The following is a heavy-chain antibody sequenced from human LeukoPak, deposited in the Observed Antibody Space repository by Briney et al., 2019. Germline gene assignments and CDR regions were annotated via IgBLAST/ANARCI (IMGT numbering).Heavy chain of an antibody. J-gene: IGHJ5*02. Sequence: SVTVSCKASGGTFSSYAISWVRQAPGQGLEWMGGIIPIFGTANYAQKFQGRVTITADESTSTAYMELSSLRSEDTAVYYCARGKGALAAANWFDPWGQGTLVTVSS. V-gene: IGHV1-69*13. CDR2: IIPIFGTA. CDR1: GGTFSSYA. CDR3: ARGKGALAAANWFDP. D-gene: IGHD6-13*01.